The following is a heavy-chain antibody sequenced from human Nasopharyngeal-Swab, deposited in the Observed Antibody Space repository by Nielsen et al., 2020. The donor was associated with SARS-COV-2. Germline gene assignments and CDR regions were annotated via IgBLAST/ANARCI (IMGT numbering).Heavy chain of an antibody. CDR3: VKGMPQSGGMDV. V-gene: IGHV3-13*01. Sequence: GESLKISCAASGFTFSSNDMHWVRLPRGKGLEWVSAFGAAGGTYYPDSVKGRFTISRENAKNSLYLQMNSLRAEDTAIYYCVKGMPQSGGMDVWGKGTTVSVSS. CDR2: FGAAGGT. CDR1: GFTFSSND. J-gene: IGHJ6*03. D-gene: IGHD2-2*01.